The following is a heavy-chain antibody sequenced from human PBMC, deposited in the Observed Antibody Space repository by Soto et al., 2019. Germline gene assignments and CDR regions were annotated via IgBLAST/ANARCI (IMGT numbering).Heavy chain of an antibody. V-gene: IGHV3-33*01. CDR2: IWYDGSNK. CDR3: ALRKTGSYFDY. D-gene: IGHD1-26*01. CDR1: GFTFSSYG. Sequence: GGSLRLSCAASGFTFSSYGMHWVRQAPGKGLEWVAVIWYDGSNKYYADSVKGRFTISRDNSKNTLHLQMNSLRAEDTAVYYCALRKTGSYFDYWGQGTLVTVSS. J-gene: IGHJ4*02.